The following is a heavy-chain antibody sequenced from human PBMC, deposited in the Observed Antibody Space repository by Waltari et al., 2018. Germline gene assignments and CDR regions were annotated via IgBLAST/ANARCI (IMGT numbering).Heavy chain of an antibody. CDR3: ARERGGWAFDI. V-gene: IGHV4-61*02. D-gene: IGHD3-16*01. Sequence: QVQLQESGPGLVKPSQTLSLTCTVSGGSISRGSYYWSWIRQPAGKGLEWIGRIYTSGSTNYNPSLKSRVTISVDTSKNQFSLKLSSVTAADTAVYYCARERGGWAFDIWGQGTMVTVSS. J-gene: IGHJ3*02. CDR1: GGSISRGSYY. CDR2: IYTSGST.